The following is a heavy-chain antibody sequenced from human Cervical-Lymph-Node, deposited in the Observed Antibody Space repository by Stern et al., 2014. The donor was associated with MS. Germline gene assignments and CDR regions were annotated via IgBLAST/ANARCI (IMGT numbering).Heavy chain of an antibody. CDR1: GDTFNNFD. V-gene: IGHV1-69*01. D-gene: IGHD6-13*01. CDR3: ARHQGGVAAF. J-gene: IGHJ4*02. Sequence: QLVQSGAEVKKPGSSVKVSCKASGDTFNNFDIGWVRQAPGQGPEWLGGITTLFGTANYAQRLQDRVTFTADESTSTTYMELSRLRSEDTAIYYCARHQGGVAAFWGQGTLVTVSS. CDR2: ITTLFGTA.